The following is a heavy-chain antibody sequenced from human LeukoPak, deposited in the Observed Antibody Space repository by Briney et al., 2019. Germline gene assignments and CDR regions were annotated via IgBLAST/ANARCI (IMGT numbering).Heavy chain of an antibody. CDR2: ISYDGNNK. Sequence: GGSLRLSCAASGFIFSSYGMHWVRQAPGKGLEWVAVISYDGNNKYYADSIKGRFTISRDNSKNTLYLQMNSLRAEDTAVYYCAKEEQWLVLSGDDAFDIWGQGTMVTVSS. V-gene: IGHV3-30*18. J-gene: IGHJ3*02. CDR3: AKEEQWLVLSGDDAFDI. D-gene: IGHD6-19*01. CDR1: GFIFSSYG.